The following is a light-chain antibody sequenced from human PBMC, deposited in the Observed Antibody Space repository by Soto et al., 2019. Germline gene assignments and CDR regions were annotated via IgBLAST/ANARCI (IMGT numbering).Light chain of an antibody. CDR3: HQYTTYPYT. CDR2: AAS. Sequence: DIQRTQSPSTVSAAVVDGVTITGRASQSISTWLAWYQQKPGKAPKLLIYAASTLARGVPSGFSGSASGKEFPLPISSLQPDDFATYYCHQYTTYPYTFGPGT. CDR1: QSISTW. V-gene: IGKV1-5*01. J-gene: IGKJ2*01.